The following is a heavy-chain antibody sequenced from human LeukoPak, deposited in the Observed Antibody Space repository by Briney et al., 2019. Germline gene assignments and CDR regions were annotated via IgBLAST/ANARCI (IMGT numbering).Heavy chain of an antibody. D-gene: IGHD3-22*01. J-gene: IGHJ4*02. CDR2: ISGSGGST. CDR3: AKDLRYYDTSSFDY. CDR1: GFTFSSYA. V-gene: IGHV3-23*01. Sequence: GGSLRLSCAASGFTFSSYAMSWVRQAPGKGLEWVSAISGSGGSTYYADSVKGRFTISRDNSKNALYLQMNSLRAEDTAVYYCAKDLRYYDTSSFDYWGQGTLVTVSS.